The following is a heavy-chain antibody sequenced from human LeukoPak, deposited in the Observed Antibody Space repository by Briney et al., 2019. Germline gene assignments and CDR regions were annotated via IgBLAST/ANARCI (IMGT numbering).Heavy chain of an antibody. D-gene: IGHD2-21*01. CDR3: TRDPTLNGDFHMDV. J-gene: IGHJ6*03. V-gene: IGHV1-2*02. Sequence: ASVKVSCKASGYTFTAYYMHWVRQAPGQGLEWMGWINPNTGGTNYAQKFQGRVTMTRDMSISTAYMELSRLRSDDTAVYYCTRDPTLNGDFHMDVWGKGTTVTFSS. CDR2: INPNTGGT. CDR1: GYTFTAYY.